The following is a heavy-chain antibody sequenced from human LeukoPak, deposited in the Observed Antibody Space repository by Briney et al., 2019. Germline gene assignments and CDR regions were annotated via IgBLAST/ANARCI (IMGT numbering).Heavy chain of an antibody. Sequence: PSETLSLTCTVSGGSISSYYWSWIRQPPGKGLEWIGYVYYSGSTYYNPSLKSRVTISVDTSKNQFSLKLSSVTAADTAVYYCARLTDCSSTSCYYYYGMDVWGQGTTVTVSS. CDR2: VYYSGST. CDR1: GGSISSYY. J-gene: IGHJ6*02. CDR3: ARLTDCSSTSCYYYYGMDV. D-gene: IGHD2-2*01. V-gene: IGHV4-59*04.